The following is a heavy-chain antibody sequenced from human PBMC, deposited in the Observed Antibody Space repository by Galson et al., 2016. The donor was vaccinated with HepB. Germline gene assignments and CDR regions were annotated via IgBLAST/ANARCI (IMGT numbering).Heavy chain of an antibody. CDR3: ARDTYSRSWFKY. V-gene: IGHV4-39*02. CDR1: GGPISIDTYY. D-gene: IGHD6-13*01. J-gene: IGHJ4*02. Sequence: SETLSLTCTVSGGPISIDTYYWGWVRQTPGKGLEWIGSFFYSGGTYYNPSLKGRVTISVDTSKNHLSLQLTSVTAADTAVYYCARDTYSRSWFKYWGQGTLVTVSS. CDR2: FFYSGGT.